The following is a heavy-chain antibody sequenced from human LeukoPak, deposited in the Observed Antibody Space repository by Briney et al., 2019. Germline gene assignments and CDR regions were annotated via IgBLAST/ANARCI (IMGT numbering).Heavy chain of an antibody. D-gene: IGHD3-22*01. CDR2: INPNSGGT. J-gene: IGHJ4*02. Sequence: ASVTVSCKASGYTFTGYYMHWVRQAPGQGLEWMGWINPNSGGTNYAQKFQGRVTMTRDTSISTAYMELSRLRSDGTAVYYCARDYDSSGHFDYWGQGTLVTVSS. CDR3: ARDYDSSGHFDY. CDR1: GYTFTGYY. V-gene: IGHV1-2*02.